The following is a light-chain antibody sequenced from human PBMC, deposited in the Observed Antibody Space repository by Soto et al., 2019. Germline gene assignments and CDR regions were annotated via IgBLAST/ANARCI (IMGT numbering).Light chain of an antibody. Sequence: DIQMTQSPSSLSASVGDRVTITCRASQSISNYLNWYQQKPGKAPKLLIYAASSFQGGASSRFSGSGSGTEFTLTINSLQPEDFATYYCQQYNSYSRTFGQVTKVDIK. CDR1: QSISNY. CDR3: QQYNSYSRT. J-gene: IGKJ1*01. CDR2: AAS. V-gene: IGKV1-39*01.